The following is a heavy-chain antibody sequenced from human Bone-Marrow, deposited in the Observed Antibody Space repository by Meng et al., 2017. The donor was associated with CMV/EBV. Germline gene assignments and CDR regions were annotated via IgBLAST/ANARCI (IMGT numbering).Heavy chain of an antibody. J-gene: IGHJ4*02. CDR2: IYYRGGT. Sequence: SSWTWIRQHPGKGLEWIGYIYYRGGTNYNPSLQSRVTISVDTSKNQFSLKLSSVTAADTAMYYCARSVGCSSTYCYTYTSSWYPDYWGQGTLVTVSS. CDR3: ARSVGCSSTYCYTYTSSWYPDY. V-gene: IGHV4-31*02. CDR1: SS. D-gene: IGHD6-13*01.